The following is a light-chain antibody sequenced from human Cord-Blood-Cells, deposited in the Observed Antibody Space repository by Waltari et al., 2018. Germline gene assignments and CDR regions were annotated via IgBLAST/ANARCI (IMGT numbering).Light chain of an antibody. CDR2: DVS. CDR1: SSDVGGYNY. Sequence: QSALTQPASVSGSPGQSITISCTGTSSDVGGYNYVSWYQQHPGKAPKLIIYDVSNRPSGFSNRFSGSKSGNTASLTISWLQAEDEADYYCSSYTSSSTYVFGTGTKVTVL. J-gene: IGLJ1*01. V-gene: IGLV2-14*01. CDR3: SSYTSSSTYV.